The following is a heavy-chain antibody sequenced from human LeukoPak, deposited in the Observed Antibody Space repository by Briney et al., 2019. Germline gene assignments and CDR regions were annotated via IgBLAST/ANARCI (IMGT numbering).Heavy chain of an antibody. V-gene: IGHV3-20*04. CDR2: INWNGGST. CDR1: GFTFSNTW. Sequence: PGGSLRLSXAASGFTFSNTWMSWVRQAPGKGVEWVSGINWNGGSTCYADSVKGRFTISRDNAKNSLYLQMNSLRAEDTALYYCARMAAAGRGYWGQGTLVTVSS. D-gene: IGHD6-13*01. CDR3: ARMAAAGRGY. J-gene: IGHJ4*02.